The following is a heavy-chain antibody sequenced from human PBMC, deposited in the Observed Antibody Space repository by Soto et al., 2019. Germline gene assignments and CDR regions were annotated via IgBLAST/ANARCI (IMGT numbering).Heavy chain of an antibody. V-gene: IGHV1-69*14. CDR1: GGTFSSYA. J-gene: IGHJ2*01. Sequence: VQLGQSGAEVKKPGSSVKVSCKTSGGTFSSYAINLVRQAPGQGREWMGGIMPIFGTANYAQKFQGRITITADKSTNTAYMEMRSLRADDTAVYYCASSPPPTVTMYSRFFDLWGRGTLVTVSS. D-gene: IGHD4-17*01. CDR2: IMPIFGTA. CDR3: ASSPPPTVTMYSRFFDL.